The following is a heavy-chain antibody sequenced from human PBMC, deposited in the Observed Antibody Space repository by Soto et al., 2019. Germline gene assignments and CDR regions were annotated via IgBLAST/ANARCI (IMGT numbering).Heavy chain of an antibody. CDR2: IYYSGST. CDR3: ASSPNNSSGSNNVFDY. Sequence: SETLSLTGTVSGGSISSYDWSWIRQPPGKGLEWIGYIYYSGSTNYNPSLKSRVTISVDTSKNQFSLKLSSVTAADTAVYYCASSPNNSSGSNNVFDYLGQGTLVTVSS. J-gene: IGHJ4*02. D-gene: IGHD6-19*01. CDR1: GGSISSYD. V-gene: IGHV4-59*01.